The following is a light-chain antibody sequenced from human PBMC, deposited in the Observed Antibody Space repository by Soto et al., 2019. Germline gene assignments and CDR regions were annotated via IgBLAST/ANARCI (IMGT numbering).Light chain of an antibody. CDR3: MQALQTRT. CDR2: KVS. V-gene: IGKV2-30*01. J-gene: IGKJ1*01. Sequence: DVVMTQSPLSMPVTLGQPTSISCGSNQSLVYSDGIAYFSWFKQRPGRSPXRLIYKVSNRDSGVPARFSGSGSGTDFALKIRRVEADDVGVYYCMQALQTRTFGQGTKVDIK. CDR1: QSLVYSDGIAY.